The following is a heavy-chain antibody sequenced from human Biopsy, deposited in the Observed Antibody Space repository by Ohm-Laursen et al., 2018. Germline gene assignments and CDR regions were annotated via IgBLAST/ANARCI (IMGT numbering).Heavy chain of an antibody. V-gene: IGHV1-69*13. CDR3: VGGQRGPPIGVTVPGDAFDL. CDR2: RIPYFNTI. J-gene: IGHJ3*01. D-gene: IGHD2/OR15-2a*01. CDR1: GVTFATYA. Sequence: EASVKVSCKASGVTFATYAFGWVRQAPGQGLEWMGGRIPYFNTIYYARNFQDRAVITADRSARTTDMQLSGLRPDDTAVYYCVGGQRGPPIGVTVPGDAFDLWGPGTMVTVSP.